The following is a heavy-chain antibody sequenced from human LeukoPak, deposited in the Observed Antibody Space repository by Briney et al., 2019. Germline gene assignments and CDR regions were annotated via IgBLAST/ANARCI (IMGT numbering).Heavy chain of an antibody. CDR2: INHSGST. Sequence: PSETPSLTCAVYGGSFSGYYWSWIRQPPGKGLEWIGEINHSGSTNYNPSLKSRVTIPVDTSKNQFSLKLSSVTAADTAVYYCARGRGYYDILTGYFPFGYWGQGTLVTVSS. J-gene: IGHJ4*02. CDR3: ARGRGYYDILTGYFPFGY. V-gene: IGHV4-34*01. CDR1: GGSFSGYY. D-gene: IGHD3-9*01.